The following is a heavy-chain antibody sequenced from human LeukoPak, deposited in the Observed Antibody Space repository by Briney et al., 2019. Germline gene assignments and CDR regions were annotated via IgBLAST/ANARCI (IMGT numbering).Heavy chain of an antibody. J-gene: IGHJ4*02. CDR3: ARGRGYSYVYFDY. V-gene: IGHV4-59*01. D-gene: IGHD5-18*01. CDR1: GGSISNYY. Sequence: SETLSLTCTVSGGSISNYYWSWIRQPPGKGLEWMGCIYYSGSTNYNPSLKSRITISVDTSKNQFSLKLSSVTAADTAVYYCARGRGYSYVYFDYWGQGTLVTVSS. CDR2: IYYSGST.